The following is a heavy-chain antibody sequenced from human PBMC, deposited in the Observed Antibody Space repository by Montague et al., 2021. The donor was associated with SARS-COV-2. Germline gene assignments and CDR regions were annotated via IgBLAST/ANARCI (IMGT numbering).Heavy chain of an antibody. J-gene: IGHJ5*02. CDR3: ARDGGTVITFLGAGYLRGGLNCFDP. D-gene: IGHD3-16*01. CDR1: GGSISSSSYY. V-gene: IGHV4-39*07. CDR2: IFYSGST. Sequence: SETLSLTCTVSGGSISSSSYYWGWIRQPPGKGLEWIGNIFYSGSTFYNPSLKSRVTISVDTSKNQFSLKLSSVTAADTAVYYCARDGGTVITFLGAGYLRGGLNCFDPWGQGTLVTVSS.